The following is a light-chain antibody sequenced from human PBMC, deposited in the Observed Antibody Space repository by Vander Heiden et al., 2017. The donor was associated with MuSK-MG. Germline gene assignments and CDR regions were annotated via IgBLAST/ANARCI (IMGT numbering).Light chain of an antibody. V-gene: IGLV3-21*02. J-gene: IGLJ1*01. CDR3: QVWDSDSEQDF. Sequence: SYVLTQPPSVSVAPGQTATITCGGDNIGRKGVHWFQQQPGQAPVLVGYENKDRPSVIPERISGSNSGNTATLTISRVEAGDEADYYCQVWDSDSEQDFFGSGTKVTVL. CDR2: ENK. CDR1: NIGRKG.